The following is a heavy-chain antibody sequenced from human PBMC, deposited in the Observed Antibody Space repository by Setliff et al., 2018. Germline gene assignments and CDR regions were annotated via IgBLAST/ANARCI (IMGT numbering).Heavy chain of an antibody. CDR3: AGLLRDGWNYFDS. CDR2: MYSSGTT. J-gene: IGHJ4*02. Sequence: PSETLSLTCIVSSGSISTSNYFWGWVRQPPGRGLEWIGSMYSSGTTNYNPSLKSRVTMSVDTSKSLLSLKLSSVTTTDTAVYYCAGLLRDGWNYFDSWGQGTLVTVSS. D-gene: IGHD3-3*01. V-gene: IGHV4-39*02. CDR1: SGSISTSNYF.